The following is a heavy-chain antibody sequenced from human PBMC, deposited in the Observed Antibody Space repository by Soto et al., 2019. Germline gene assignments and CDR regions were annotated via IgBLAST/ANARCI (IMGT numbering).Heavy chain of an antibody. CDR1: GVSISSNNYY. CDR3: ARDQWDTAGDYYYGMDA. V-gene: IGHV4-39*07. Sequence: SETLSLTCTVSGVSISSNNYYWGWIRQPPGKGLEWIGSIYYSGNTYYNPSLKSRVTISVDTSKNQFSLKLSSVTAADTAVYYCARDQWDTAGDYYYGMDAWGQGTTVTVSS. D-gene: IGHD1-26*01. CDR2: IYYSGNT. J-gene: IGHJ6*02.